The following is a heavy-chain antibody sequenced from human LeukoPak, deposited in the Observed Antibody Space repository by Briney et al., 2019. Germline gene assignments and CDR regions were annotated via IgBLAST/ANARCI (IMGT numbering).Heavy chain of an antibody. Sequence: SETLSLTCAVSGGSISSGGYSWSWIRQPPGKGLEWIGYIYHSGSTNYNPSLKSRVTISVDTSKNQFSLKLSSVTAADTAVYYCARCFGYYYYYMDVWGKGTTVTVSS. J-gene: IGHJ6*03. CDR3: ARCFGYYYYYMDV. CDR2: IYHSGST. CDR1: GGSISSGGYS. D-gene: IGHD3-10*01. V-gene: IGHV4-30-2*01.